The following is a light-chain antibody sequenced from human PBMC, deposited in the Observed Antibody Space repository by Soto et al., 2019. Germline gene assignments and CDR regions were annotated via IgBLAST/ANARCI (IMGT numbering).Light chain of an antibody. CDR2: SAS. Sequence: EIVLTQSPGNLSLSPGERATLSCRASQSINNNYLAWYQQKRGQAPRLLIYSASSRATGIPDKFSGSGSGTDFTLTISRLKPEDFAVYYCQQYGNSLFTFGPGTKVDIK. J-gene: IGKJ3*01. CDR1: QSINNNY. CDR3: QQYGNSLFT. V-gene: IGKV3-20*01.